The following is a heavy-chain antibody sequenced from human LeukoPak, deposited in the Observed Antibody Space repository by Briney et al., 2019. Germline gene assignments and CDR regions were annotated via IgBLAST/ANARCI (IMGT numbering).Heavy chain of an antibody. CDR1: GFTFSTYW. Sequence: GGSLRLSCAASGFTFSTYWMSWVRQAPGKGLEWVANIKQDGSEKYYVDFVKGRFTISRDNAKNSLYLQMNSLRAGDTAMYYCARDSAGNDYWGQGTLVTVSS. V-gene: IGHV3-7*01. CDR3: ARDSAGNDY. J-gene: IGHJ4*02. CDR2: IKQDGSEK. D-gene: IGHD6-13*01.